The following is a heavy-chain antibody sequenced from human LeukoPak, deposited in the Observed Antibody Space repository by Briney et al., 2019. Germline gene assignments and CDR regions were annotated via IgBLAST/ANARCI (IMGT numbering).Heavy chain of an antibody. CDR2: ISGGGGGT. Sequence: GGSLRLSCAASGFTFSSYGMSWVRQAPGKGLEWVSTISGGGGGTFYADSVKGRFTISRDNSKSTLYLQMNSLRVEDTAVYYCANRASHCFDYWGQGTLVPVSS. V-gene: IGHV3-23*01. D-gene: IGHD2-2*01. CDR1: GFTFSSYG. J-gene: IGHJ4*02. CDR3: ANRASHCFDY.